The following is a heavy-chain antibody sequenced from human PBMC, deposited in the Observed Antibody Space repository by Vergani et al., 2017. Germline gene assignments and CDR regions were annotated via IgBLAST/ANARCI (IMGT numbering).Heavy chain of an antibody. D-gene: IGHD4-17*01. J-gene: IGHJ4*02. CDR3: AGDVSGARDY. Sequence: EVQLLESGGSLKQPGGSVRLSCAASGFTFSTYAMHWVRQAPGKGLVWVSRINSDGSSTSYADSVKGRFTISRDNAKNTLYLQMNSLRVDDTAVYYFAGDVSGARDYWGQGTLVTVSS. V-gene: IGHV3-74*01. CDR2: INSDGSST. CDR1: GFTFSTYA.